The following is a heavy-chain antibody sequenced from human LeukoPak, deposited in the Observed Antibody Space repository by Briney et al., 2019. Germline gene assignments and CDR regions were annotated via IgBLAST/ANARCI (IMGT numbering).Heavy chain of an antibody. Sequence: MSSETLSLTCTVSGGSISSGGYYWSWIRQPPGKGLEWIGYIYHSGSTYYNPSLKSRVTISVDRSKNQFSLKLSSVTAADTAVYYCARDGTGTTGAFDIWGQGTMVTVSS. CDR2: IYHSGST. D-gene: IGHD1-7*01. CDR1: GGSISSGGYY. J-gene: IGHJ3*02. CDR3: ARDGTGTTGAFDI. V-gene: IGHV4-30-2*01.